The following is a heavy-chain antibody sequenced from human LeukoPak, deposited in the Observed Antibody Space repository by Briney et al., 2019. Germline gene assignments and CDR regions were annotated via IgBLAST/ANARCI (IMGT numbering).Heavy chain of an antibody. CDR2: IIPIFGTA. Sequence: GASVKVSCKASGGTFSSYAISWVRQAPGQGLEWMGEIIPIFGTANYAQKFQGRVTITADESTSTAYMELSSLRSEDTAVYYCARGGRDYYGSGSYYHDYWGQGTLVTVSS. D-gene: IGHD3-10*01. J-gene: IGHJ4*02. CDR3: ARGGRDYYGSGSYYHDY. CDR1: GGTFSSYA. V-gene: IGHV1-69*13.